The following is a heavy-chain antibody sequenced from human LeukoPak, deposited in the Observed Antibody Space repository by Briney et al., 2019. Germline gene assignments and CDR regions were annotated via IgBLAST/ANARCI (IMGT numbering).Heavy chain of an antibody. CDR1: GDSVSSNSAA. J-gene: IGHJ4*02. V-gene: IGHV6-1*01. Sequence: SQTLSLTCAISGDSVSSNSAAWNWIRQSPSRGLEWLGRTYYRSKWYNDYAVSVSSRKTINPDTPKNQFSLQLNSVTPEDTAVYYCARGWEPYSSSLDYWGQGTLVIVSS. D-gene: IGHD6-13*01. CDR2: TYYRSKWYN. CDR3: ARGWEPYSSSLDY.